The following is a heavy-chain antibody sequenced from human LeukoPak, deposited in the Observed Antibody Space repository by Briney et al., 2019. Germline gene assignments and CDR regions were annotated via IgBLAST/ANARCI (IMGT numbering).Heavy chain of an antibody. Sequence: SETLSLTCTVSGGSISSYYWSWIRQPAGKGLEWIGRIYTSGSTNYNPSLKSRVTMSVDTSKNQFSPKLSSVTAADTAVYYCARDGEEYYDFWSGYYIKYNWFDPWGQGTLVTVSS. J-gene: IGHJ5*02. CDR3: ARDGEEYYDFWSGYYIKYNWFDP. CDR2: IYTSGST. D-gene: IGHD3-3*01. V-gene: IGHV4-4*07. CDR1: GGSISSYY.